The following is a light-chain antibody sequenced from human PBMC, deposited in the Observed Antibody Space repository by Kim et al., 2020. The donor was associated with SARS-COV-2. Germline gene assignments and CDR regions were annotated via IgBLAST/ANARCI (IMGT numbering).Light chain of an antibody. CDR3: QVWDSSSDHVV. Sequence: APGKTARITWGGNNIGSKSVHWYQQKPGQAPVLVVYDDSDRTSGIPERFSGSNAGNTATLTISRVEAGDEADYYCQVWDSSSDHVVFGGGTQLTVL. J-gene: IGLJ2*01. CDR2: DDS. V-gene: IGLV3-21*03. CDR1: NIGSKS.